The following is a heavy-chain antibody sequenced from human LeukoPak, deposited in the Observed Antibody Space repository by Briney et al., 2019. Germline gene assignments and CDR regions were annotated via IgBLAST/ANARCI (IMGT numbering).Heavy chain of an antibody. J-gene: IGHJ6*03. CDR2: ISAYNGNT. Sequence: GASVTLSCTASGYTFTSYGISWVRQATGQGLERMGWISAYNGNTNYAQKLQGRVTMTTDTSTSTAYMELRSLKSDDTAVYYCARVNLDYNWNDEVYYYMDVWGKGTTVTVSS. D-gene: IGHD1-1*01. CDR1: GYTFTSYG. CDR3: ARVNLDYNWNDEVYYYMDV. V-gene: IGHV1-18*01.